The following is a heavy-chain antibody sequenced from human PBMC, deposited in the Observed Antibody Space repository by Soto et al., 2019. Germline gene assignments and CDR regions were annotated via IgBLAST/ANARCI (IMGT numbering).Heavy chain of an antibody. V-gene: IGHV1-69*01. Sequence: QVQLVQSGAEVKKPGSSVKVSCKASGGTFSSYAISWVRQAPGQGLEWMGGIIPIFGTASYAQKFQGRVTITADESTSTAYMELSSLRSEDTAVYYCARDRVYSSGWTTTPGWFDSWGQGTLVTVSS. CDR3: ARDRVYSSGWTTTPGWFDS. CDR1: GGTFSSYA. J-gene: IGHJ5*01. CDR2: IIPIFGTA. D-gene: IGHD6-19*01.